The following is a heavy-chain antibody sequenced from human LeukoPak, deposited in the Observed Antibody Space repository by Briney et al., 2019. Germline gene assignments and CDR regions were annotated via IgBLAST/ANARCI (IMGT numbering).Heavy chain of an antibody. V-gene: IGHV4-59*01. CDR2: IYYSGST. Sequence: SETLSLTCTVSGGSISSYYWSWIRQPPGKGLEWIGYIYYSGSTNYNPSLKSRVTISVDTSKNQFSLRLSSVTAADTAVYYCAREGDAFDIWGQGTMVTVSS. CDR1: GGSISSYY. CDR3: AREGDAFDI. J-gene: IGHJ3*02.